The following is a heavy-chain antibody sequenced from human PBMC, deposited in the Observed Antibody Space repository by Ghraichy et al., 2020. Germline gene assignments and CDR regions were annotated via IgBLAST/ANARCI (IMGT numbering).Heavy chain of an antibody. V-gene: IGHV3-74*01. D-gene: IGHD6-13*01. CDR2: IRTDGSTT. CDR3: ARGAYSSSQYSDS. J-gene: IGHJ4*02. Sequence: GESLRLSCAASGFTFSSYWMHWVRQVPGKGLVWVSRIRTDGSTTNYADSVKGRFTISRDNAKNTLYLQMNSLRAEDTAVYYCARGAYSSSQYSDSWGQGTLVTVSS. CDR1: GFTFSSYW.